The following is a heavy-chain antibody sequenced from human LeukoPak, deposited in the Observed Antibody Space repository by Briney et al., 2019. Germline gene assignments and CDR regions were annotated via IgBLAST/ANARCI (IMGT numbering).Heavy chain of an antibody. Sequence: AGGSLRLFCAASGFTFSSCGMHRVRQAPGRGLEWVAVIWYDGSNKYYADSVKGRFTISRDNSKNTLYLQMNSLRAEDTAVYYCARELRSPGVPPYYFDYWGQGTLVTVSS. CDR1: GFTFSSCG. J-gene: IGHJ4*02. CDR3: ARELRSPGVPPYYFDY. D-gene: IGHD3-10*01. CDR2: IWYDGSNK. V-gene: IGHV3-33*01.